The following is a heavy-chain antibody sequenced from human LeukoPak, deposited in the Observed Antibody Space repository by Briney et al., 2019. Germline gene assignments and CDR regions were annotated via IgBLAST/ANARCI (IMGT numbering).Heavy chain of an antibody. Sequence: PSETLSLTCTVSGGSISSSTYYWSWIRQPPGKGLEWIGSINYNGNTFYKSSLQSRVTISLDTSKNHFSLKLISVTAADTAVYYCAREVASSPNDWGQGTLVTVSS. J-gene: IGHJ4*02. CDR3: AREVASSPND. CDR2: INYNGNT. V-gene: IGHV4-39*07. D-gene: IGHD6-6*01. CDR1: GGSISSSTYY.